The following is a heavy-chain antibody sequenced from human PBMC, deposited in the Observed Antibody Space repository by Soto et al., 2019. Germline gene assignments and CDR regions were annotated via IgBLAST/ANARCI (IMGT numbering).Heavy chain of an antibody. D-gene: IGHD6-13*01. CDR2: IIPIFGTA. V-gene: IGHV1-69*01. Sequence: QVQLVQSGAEVKKPGSSVKVSCKASGGTFSSYAISWVRQAPGQGLEWMGGIIPIFGTANYAQKFQGRVTITADESTSTAYMELSSLRSEATAVYYCARNPADSSSWYGAFDIWGQGTMVTVSS. CDR1: GGTFSSYA. J-gene: IGHJ3*02. CDR3: ARNPADSSSWYGAFDI.